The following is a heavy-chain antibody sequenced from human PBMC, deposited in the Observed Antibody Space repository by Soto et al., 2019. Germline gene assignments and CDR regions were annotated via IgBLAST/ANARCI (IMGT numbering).Heavy chain of an antibody. D-gene: IGHD3-9*01. J-gene: IGHJ4*02. V-gene: IGHV4-59*08. CDR2: IYYSGST. CDR3: ARHGKGRGYDILTGYWNGVARGAYYFDY. Sequence: SETLSLTCTVSGGSISSYYWSWIRQPPGKGLEWIGYIYYSGSTNYNPSLKSRVTISVDTSKNQFSLKLSSVTAAATAVYYCARHGKGRGYDILTGYWNGVARGAYYFDYWGQGTLVTVSS. CDR1: GGSISSYY.